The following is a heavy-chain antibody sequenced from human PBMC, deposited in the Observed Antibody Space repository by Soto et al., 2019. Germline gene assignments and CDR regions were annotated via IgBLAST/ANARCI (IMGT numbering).Heavy chain of an antibody. V-gene: IGHV4-4*07. CDR3: VRDGTKTLRDWFDP. Sequence: QVQLQESGPGLVKPSETLSLTCTVSGASISGYYWSWIRKSAGKGLEWIGRIYATGTTDYNPSLNSRVRMSVDTSKKQFSLRLRSVTAADTAVYYCVRDGTKTLRDWFDPWGQGISVTVSS. D-gene: IGHD1-1*01. CDR1: GASISGYY. J-gene: IGHJ5*02. CDR2: IYATGTT.